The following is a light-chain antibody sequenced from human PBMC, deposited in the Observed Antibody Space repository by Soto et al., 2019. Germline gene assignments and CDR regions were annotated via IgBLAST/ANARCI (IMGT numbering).Light chain of an antibody. Sequence: EVVLTQSPDTLSLSPGERRTLSCRASQSVSTNSLAWYQQRPGQAPRPLIYGASSRATGTPDRFSGSGSGTDFTRIISRLEPEDFAVYYCQQYGSSVLTFGGGTKVDIK. V-gene: IGKV3-20*01. J-gene: IGKJ4*01. CDR3: QQYGSSVLT. CDR2: GAS. CDR1: QSVSTNS.